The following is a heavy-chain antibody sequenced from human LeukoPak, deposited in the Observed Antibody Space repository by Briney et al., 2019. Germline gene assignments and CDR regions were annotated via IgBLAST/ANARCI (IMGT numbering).Heavy chain of an antibody. V-gene: IGHV4-39*07. CDR2: IYYTGST. J-gene: IGHJ5*02. Sequence: SETLSLTCTVSGDSISSSSYYWGWIRQPPGKGLESIGNIYYTGSTNYNPSLKSRVTISVDTSKNQFSLKLNSVTAADTAMYYCARGRVWGNYGSNWFDPWGLGTLVIVSS. CDR1: GDSISSSSYY. CDR3: ARGRVWGNYGSNWFDP. D-gene: IGHD3-16*01.